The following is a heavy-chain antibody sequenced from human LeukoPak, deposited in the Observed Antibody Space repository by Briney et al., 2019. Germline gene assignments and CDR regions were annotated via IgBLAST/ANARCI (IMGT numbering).Heavy chain of an antibody. CDR3: ARDGGYCSGGSCNNWFDP. V-gene: IGHV3-21*01. D-gene: IGHD2-15*01. CDR1: GFTFSTYS. CDR2: ISSSSSYI. J-gene: IGHJ5*02. Sequence: NPGGSLRLSCVASGFTFSTYSMNWVRQAPGKGLEWVSSISSSSSYIYYADSVKGRFTISRDNAKNSLYLQMDSLRAEDTAVYYCARDGGYCSGGSCNNWFDPWGQGTLVTVSS.